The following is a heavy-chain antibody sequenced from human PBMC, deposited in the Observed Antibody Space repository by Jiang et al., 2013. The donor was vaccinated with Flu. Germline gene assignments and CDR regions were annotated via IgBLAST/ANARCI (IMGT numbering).Heavy chain of an antibody. D-gene: IGHD2-15*01. Sequence: LLKPSETLSLTCTVSGGPAGGGSYYWSWIRQPPGKRLEWIASIYNSESRNTNYNPSLQSRVTISLDTSKTRISLKLTSVTAADTAVYYCARDVSKRMLPPYGVDVWGQGTTVTVSS. CDR2: IYNSESRNT. CDR3: ARDVSKRMLPPYGVDV. V-gene: IGHV4-61*01. CDR1: GGPAGGGSYY. J-gene: IGHJ6*02.